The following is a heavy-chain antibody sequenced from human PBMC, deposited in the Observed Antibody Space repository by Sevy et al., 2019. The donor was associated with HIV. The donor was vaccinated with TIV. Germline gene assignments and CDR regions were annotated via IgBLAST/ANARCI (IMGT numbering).Heavy chain of an antibody. D-gene: IGHD2-21*01. J-gene: IGHJ4*02. CDR3: AKRDLNHQFLLDF. CDR2: ISGDGSDT. CDR1: GFTFDRYF. V-gene: IGHV3-30*18. Sequence: GSLRLSCAASGFTFDRYFMHWVRQAPGKGLEWLAVISGDGSDTSYADSLRGRFTISRDNSKNTLFLQMNRLGTEDTVVYFCAKRDLNHQFLLDFWGQGTLVTVSS.